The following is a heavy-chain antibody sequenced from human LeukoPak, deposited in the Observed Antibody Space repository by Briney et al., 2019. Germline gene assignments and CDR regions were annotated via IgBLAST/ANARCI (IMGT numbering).Heavy chain of an antibody. CDR1: GDSVSSSTTA. V-gene: IGHV6-1*01. CDR2: TYYRSKWYN. J-gene: IGHJ4*02. D-gene: IGHD1-26*01. Sequence: SQTLSLTCAIFGDSVSSSTTAWNWIRQSPSRGLEWLGRTYYRSKWYNDYAVSVKSRITISPDTSKNQFSLQLNSVTPEDTAVYYCGRGVGATKGSFDYWGQGILVTVS. CDR3: GRGVGATKGSFDY.